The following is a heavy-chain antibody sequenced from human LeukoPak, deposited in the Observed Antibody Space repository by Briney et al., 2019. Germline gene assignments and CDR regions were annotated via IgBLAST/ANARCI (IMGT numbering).Heavy chain of an antibody. CDR2: FHFSGST. V-gene: IGHV4-39*01. J-gene: IGHJ4*02. CDR3: ARLELRYFDWGY. D-gene: IGHD3-9*01. Sequence: PSETLSLTCSVSGASVTMGSYYWAWIRQPPGKGLEWIGTFHFSGSTYYNPSLKSRVTISVDTSKNQFSLKLSSVTAADTAVYYCARLELRYFDWGYWGQGTLVTVSS. CDR1: GASVTMGSYY.